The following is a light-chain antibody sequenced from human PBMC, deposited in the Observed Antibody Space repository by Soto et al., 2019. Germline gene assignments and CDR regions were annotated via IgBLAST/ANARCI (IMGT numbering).Light chain of an antibody. CDR1: SSDIGTYNY. CDR2: EVS. J-gene: IGLJ3*02. CDR3: SSYTSSGTHWV. Sequence: QSALTQPASVSGSPGQSITICCTGSSSDIGTYNYLSWYQQHPGKAPKLMIYEVSDRPSGISNRFSGSKSGYTASLTISGLQAEDEADYYCSSYTSSGTHWVFGGGTKLTVL. V-gene: IGLV2-14*01.